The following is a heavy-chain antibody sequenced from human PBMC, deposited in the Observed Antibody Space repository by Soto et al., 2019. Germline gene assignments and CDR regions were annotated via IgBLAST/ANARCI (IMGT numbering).Heavy chain of an antibody. D-gene: IGHD2-21*02. V-gene: IGHV4-59*01. Sequence: PSETLSLTCTVSGGSISSYYWSWIRQPPGKGLEWIGYIYYSGSTNYNPSLKSRVTISVDTSKNQFSLKLSSVTAADTAVYYCGGGELAYCGGDCYSYAFDIWGQGTMVTVSS. CDR3: GGGELAYCGGDCYSYAFDI. J-gene: IGHJ3*02. CDR1: GGSISSYY. CDR2: IYYSGST.